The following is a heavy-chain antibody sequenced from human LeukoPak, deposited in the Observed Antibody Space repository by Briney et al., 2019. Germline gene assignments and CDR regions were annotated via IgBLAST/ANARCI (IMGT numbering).Heavy chain of an antibody. CDR2: IYHSGST. D-gene: IGHD3-10*01. CDR3: ARSSGADLTGFDY. J-gene: IGHJ4*02. Sequence: SQTLSLTCAVSGGSISSGGYSWSWLRQPPGKGLEWIGYIYHSGSTYYNPSLKSRVTISVDRSKNQFSLKLSSVTAADTAVYYCARSSGADLTGFDYWGQGTLVTVSS. CDR1: GGSISSGGYS. V-gene: IGHV4-30-2*01.